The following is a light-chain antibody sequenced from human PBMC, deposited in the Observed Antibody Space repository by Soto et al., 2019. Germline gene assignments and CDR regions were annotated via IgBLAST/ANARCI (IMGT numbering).Light chain of an antibody. CDR3: NSYTSSSTVV. V-gene: IGLV2-14*03. CDR2: DVS. J-gene: IGLJ2*01. CDR1: SSDVGGYNY. Sequence: QSALTQPASVSGSPGQSITISCTGTSSDVGGYNYVSWYQQHPGKAPKLMIYDVSNQPSGVSNRFSGSKSGNTASLTISGLQAEDEADYYCNSYTSSSTVVFGGGTKLTVL.